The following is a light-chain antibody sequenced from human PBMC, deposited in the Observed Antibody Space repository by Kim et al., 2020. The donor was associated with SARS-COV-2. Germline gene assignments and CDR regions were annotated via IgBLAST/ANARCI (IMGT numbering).Light chain of an antibody. CDR1: SSDVGGYNY. CDR2: DVS. V-gene: IGLV2-14*01. J-gene: IGLJ1*01. CDR3: SSYTSSSTFYV. Sequence: QSVLTQPASVSGSPGHSITISCTGTSSDVGGYNYVSWYQQHPGKAPKLMIYDVSKRPSGVSNRFSGSKSGNTASLTISGLQAEDEADYYCSSYTSSSTFYVFGTGTKVTVL.